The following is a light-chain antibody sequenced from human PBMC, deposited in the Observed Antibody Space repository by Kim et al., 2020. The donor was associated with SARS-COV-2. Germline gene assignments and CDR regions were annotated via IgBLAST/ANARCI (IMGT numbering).Light chain of an antibody. J-gene: IGKJ1*01. Sequence: ASLGDRVTITCRASQGIRSDLGWYQQKPGRAPTRLIYGASTLESGVPSRFSGSGSGTEFTLTSISLQPEDFATYYCLQHHAYPRTFGQGTKVDIK. CDR2: GAS. CDR1: QGIRSD. CDR3: LQHHAYPRT. V-gene: IGKV1-17*01.